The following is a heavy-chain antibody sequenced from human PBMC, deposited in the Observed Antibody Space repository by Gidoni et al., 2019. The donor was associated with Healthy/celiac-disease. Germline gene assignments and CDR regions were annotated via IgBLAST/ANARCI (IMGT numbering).Heavy chain of an antibody. J-gene: IGHJ6*02. Sequence: QVQLQQWGAGRLKPSETLSLTCAVYGGSFSGYYWSGIRQPPGKGLEWIGEINHSGSTNYNPSLKSRVTISVDTSKNQFSLKLSSVTAADTAVYYCARVGQNSGYPHAFYYYYGMDVWGQGTTVTVSS. D-gene: IGHD5-12*01. CDR2: INHSGST. V-gene: IGHV4-34*01. CDR1: GGSFSGYY. CDR3: ARVGQNSGYPHAFYYYYGMDV.